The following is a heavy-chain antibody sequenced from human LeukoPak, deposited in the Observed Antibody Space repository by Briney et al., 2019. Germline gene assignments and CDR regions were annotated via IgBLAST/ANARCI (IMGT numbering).Heavy chain of an antibody. CDR2: INHSGST. J-gene: IGHJ4*02. CDR3: ASRKLGNDY. CDR1: GGSFSGYY. V-gene: IGHV4-34*01. D-gene: IGHD7-27*01. Sequence: SETLSLTCAVYGGSFSGYYWSWIRQPPGKGLEWIGEINHSGSTNYNPSLKSRVTILVDTSKNQFSLKLSSVTAADTAVYYCASRKLGNDYWGQGILVTVTS.